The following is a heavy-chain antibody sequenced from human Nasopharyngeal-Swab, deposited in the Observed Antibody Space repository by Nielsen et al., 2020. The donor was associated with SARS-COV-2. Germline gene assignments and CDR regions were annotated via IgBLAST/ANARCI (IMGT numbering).Heavy chain of an antibody. D-gene: IGHD3-22*01. Sequence: SVKVSCKASGGTFSSYAISWVRQAPGQGLEWMGGIIPIFGTANYAQKFQGRVTITADESTSTAYMELSSLRSEDTAVYYCARVENTYYYDSSGVNDYWGQGTLVTVSS. CDR3: ARVENTYYYDSSGVNDY. CDR1: GGTFSSYA. V-gene: IGHV1-69*13. J-gene: IGHJ4*02. CDR2: IIPIFGTA.